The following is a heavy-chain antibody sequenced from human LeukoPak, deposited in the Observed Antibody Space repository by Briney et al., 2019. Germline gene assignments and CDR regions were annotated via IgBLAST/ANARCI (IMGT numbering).Heavy chain of an antibody. CDR1: GFTFSSYS. CDR3: ARDLDSSSWYNY. CDR2: ISYDGSNK. Sequence: GGSLRLSCAASGFTFSSYSMNWVRQAPGKGLEWVAVISYDGSNKYYADSVKGRFTISRDNSKKTLYLQMNSLRAEDTAVYYCARDLDSSSWYNYWGQGTLVTVSS. J-gene: IGHJ4*02. D-gene: IGHD6-13*01. V-gene: IGHV3-30*03.